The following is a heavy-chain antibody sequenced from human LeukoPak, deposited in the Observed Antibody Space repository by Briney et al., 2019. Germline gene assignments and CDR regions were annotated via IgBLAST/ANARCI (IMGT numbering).Heavy chain of an antibody. Sequence: SETLSLTCTVSGGSISSSSYYWGWIRQPPGKGLEWIGSIYYSGITYYNPSLKSRVTISVDTSKNQFSLKLSSVTAADTAVYYCARHDGIGVVIIRGWFDPWGQGTLVTVSS. CDR1: GGSISSSSYY. V-gene: IGHV4-39*01. D-gene: IGHD3-3*01. CDR3: ARHDGIGVVIIRGWFDP. J-gene: IGHJ5*02. CDR2: IYYSGIT.